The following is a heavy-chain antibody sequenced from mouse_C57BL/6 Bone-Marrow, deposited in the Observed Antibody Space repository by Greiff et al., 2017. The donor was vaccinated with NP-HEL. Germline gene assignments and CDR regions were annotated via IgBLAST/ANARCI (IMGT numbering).Heavy chain of an antibody. V-gene: IGHV5-9-1*02. D-gene: IGHD1-1*01. CDR3: TRYYGSSLWYFDV. CDR1: GFTFSSYA. J-gene: IGHJ1*03. Sequence: EVKLVESGEGLVKPGGSLKLSCAASGFTFSSYAMSWVRQTPEKRLEWVAYISSGGDYIYYADTVQGRFTISRDNARNTLYLQMSSLKSEDTAMYYCTRYYGSSLWYFDVWGTGTTVTVSS. CDR2: ISSGGDYI.